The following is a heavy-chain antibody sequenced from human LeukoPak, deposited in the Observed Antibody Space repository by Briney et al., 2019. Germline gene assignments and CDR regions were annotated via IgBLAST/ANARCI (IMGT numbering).Heavy chain of an antibody. D-gene: IGHD3-22*01. CDR3: ARVNGIVAPLDY. CDR1: GGSISSYY. Sequence: SETLSLTCTVSGGSISSYYWGWIRQPPGKGLEWIGSIYYSGSTYYNPSLKSRVTISVDTSKNQFSLKLSSVTAADTAVYYCARVNGIVAPLDYWGQGTLVTVSS. V-gene: IGHV4-39*07. J-gene: IGHJ4*02. CDR2: IYYSGST.